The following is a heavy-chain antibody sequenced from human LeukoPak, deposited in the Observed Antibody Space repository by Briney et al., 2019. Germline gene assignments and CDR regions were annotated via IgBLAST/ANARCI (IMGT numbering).Heavy chain of an antibody. Sequence: SETLSLTCSVPAGSISDYYWNWIRQPPGKGLEWVSYIDNSGRTYYNPSLKSRATMSVDTSKNHFSLKLSSVTAADTAVYYCARGAVAGKTYSFDIWGQGTMVTVSS. J-gene: IGHJ3*02. CDR1: AGSISDYY. CDR3: ARGAVAGKTYSFDI. CDR2: IDNSGRT. D-gene: IGHD6-19*01. V-gene: IGHV4-59*01.